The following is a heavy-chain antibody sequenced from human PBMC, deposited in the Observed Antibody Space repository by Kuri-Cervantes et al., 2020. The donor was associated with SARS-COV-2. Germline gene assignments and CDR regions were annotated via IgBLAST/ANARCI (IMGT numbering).Heavy chain of an antibody. CDR3: AKDDILTGYTPLWY. Sequence: GESLKISCAASGSTFSSYAMSWVRQAPGKGLERVSAISGSGGSTYYADSVKGRFTISRDNSKNTLYLQMNSLRAEDTAVYYCAKDDILTGYTPLWYWGQGTLVTVSS. J-gene: IGHJ4*02. D-gene: IGHD3-9*01. V-gene: IGHV3-23*01. CDR2: ISGSGGST. CDR1: GSTFSSYA.